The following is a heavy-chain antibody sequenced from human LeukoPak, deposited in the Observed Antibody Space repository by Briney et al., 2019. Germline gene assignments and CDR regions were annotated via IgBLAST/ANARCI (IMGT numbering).Heavy chain of an antibody. J-gene: IGHJ6*02. CDR2: IYYSGST. V-gene: IGHV4-59*12. CDR1: GGSISSYY. D-gene: IGHD2-2*02. Sequence: PSETLSLTCTVSGGSISSYYWSWIRQPPGKGLEWIGYIYYSGSTNYNPSLKSRVTISVDTSKNQFSLKLSSVTAADTAVYYCAREDIVVVPAAIVRGYYYYGMDVWGQGTTVTVSS. CDR3: AREDIVVVPAAIVRGYYYYGMDV.